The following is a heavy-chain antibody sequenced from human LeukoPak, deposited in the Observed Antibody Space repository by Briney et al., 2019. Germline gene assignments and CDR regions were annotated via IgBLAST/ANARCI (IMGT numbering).Heavy chain of an antibody. Sequence: ASVKVSCKASGYTFTNYAMNWVRQAPGQGLEWMGWINTNTGNPTYAQGFTGPLVFSLDTSVTTAYLQISNLKAEDTAVYYCARERYCSGGSCWYEFDYWGQGTLVTVSS. J-gene: IGHJ4*02. CDR3: ARERYCSGGSCWYEFDY. D-gene: IGHD2-15*01. V-gene: IGHV7-4-1*02. CDR2: INTNTGNP. CDR1: GYTFTNYA.